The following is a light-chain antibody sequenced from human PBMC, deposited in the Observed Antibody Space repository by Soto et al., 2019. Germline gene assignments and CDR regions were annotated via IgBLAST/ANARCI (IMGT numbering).Light chain of an antibody. V-gene: IGKV3-15*01. CDR2: GAS. J-gene: IGKJ5*01. CDR3: QQYDNWPPVT. CDR1: QSVSSN. Sequence: EVVMTQSPATLSVSPGEGATLSCRASQSVSSNLAWYQQKPGQAPRLLIYGASTRATGVPARFSGCGSGTDFTLTISSLQSEDFAIYYCQQYDNWPPVTFGQGTRLEIK.